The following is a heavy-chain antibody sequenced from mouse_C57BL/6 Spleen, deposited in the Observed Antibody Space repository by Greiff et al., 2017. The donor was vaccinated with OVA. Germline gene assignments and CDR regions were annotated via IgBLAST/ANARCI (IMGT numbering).Heavy chain of an antibody. CDR2: IYPSDSET. J-gene: IGHJ2*01. Sequence: QVQLQQPGAELVRPGSSVKLSCKASGYTFTSYWMDWVKQRPGQGLEWIGNIYPSDSETHYNQKFKDKATLTVDKSSSTAYMQLSILTSEDSAVYYCARSSLYGNYAYWGQGTTLTVSS. CDR3: ARSSLYGNYAY. CDR1: GYTFTSYW. V-gene: IGHV1-61*01. D-gene: IGHD2-1*01.